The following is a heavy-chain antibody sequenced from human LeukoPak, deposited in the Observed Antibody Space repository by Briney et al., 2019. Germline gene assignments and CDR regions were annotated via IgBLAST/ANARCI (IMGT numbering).Heavy chain of an antibody. V-gene: IGHV5-51*01. CDR3: ARARTLDRFDY. CDR1: GYRFTSYW. Sequence: GESLEISFQGSGYRFTSYWIGWVRPMPGKGLEWMGIIYPGDSDTRYSPSFQGQVTISADKSISTAYLQWSSLKASDTAMYYCARARTLDRFDYWGQGTLVTVSS. D-gene: IGHD1-14*01. CDR2: IYPGDSDT. J-gene: IGHJ4*02.